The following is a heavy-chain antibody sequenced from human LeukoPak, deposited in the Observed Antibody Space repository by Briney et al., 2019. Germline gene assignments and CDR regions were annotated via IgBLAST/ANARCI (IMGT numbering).Heavy chain of an antibody. V-gene: IGHV3-48*02. D-gene: IGHD6-19*01. CDR3: ARNRMAYSSGWSYFDS. CDR2: ISSSSSTI. Sequence: GGSLRLSCAASGFTFSTYAMTWVRQAPGKGLEWVSYISSSSSTIYYADSVKGRFTISRDNAKNSLYLQMNSLRDEDTAVYYCARNRMAYSSGWSYFDSWGQGTLVTVPS. J-gene: IGHJ4*02. CDR1: GFTFSTYA.